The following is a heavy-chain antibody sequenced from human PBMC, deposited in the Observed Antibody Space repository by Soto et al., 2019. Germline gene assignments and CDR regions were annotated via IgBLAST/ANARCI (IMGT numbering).Heavy chain of an antibody. D-gene: IGHD3-10*01. V-gene: IGHV3-30-3*01. Sequence: QVQLVESGGGVVQPGRSLRLSCAASGFTFSSYAMHWVRQAPGKGLEWVAGISYDGSNKYYADSVKGRFTISRDNSKNTLYLQMNSLKAEDTAVYYCARDRLWFGELSIPSNYYYYCMDVWGQGTTVTVSS. CDR3: ARDRLWFGELSIPSNYYYYCMDV. J-gene: IGHJ6*02. CDR1: GFTFSSYA. CDR2: ISYDGSNK.